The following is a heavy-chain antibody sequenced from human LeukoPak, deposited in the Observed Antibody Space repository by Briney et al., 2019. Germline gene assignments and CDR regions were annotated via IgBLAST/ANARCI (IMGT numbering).Heavy chain of an antibody. CDR2: MSYDGSNK. CDR3: AKSGKRHSSSGYYFDS. D-gene: IGHD6-13*01. CDR1: GFTFISYG. V-gene: IGHV3-30*18. J-gene: IGHJ4*02. Sequence: PGASLRLSCAASGFTFISYGMHSVRQAPGKGLEWVAVMSYDGSNKYYAYSVRGRLTMSRDNFKNTLYLQMNSLRGGDTAVYYCAKSGKRHSSSGYYFDSWGQGTLVTVSA.